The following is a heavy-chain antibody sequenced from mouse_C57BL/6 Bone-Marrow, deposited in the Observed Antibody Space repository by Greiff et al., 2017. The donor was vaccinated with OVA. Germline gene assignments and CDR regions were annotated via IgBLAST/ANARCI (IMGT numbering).Heavy chain of an antibody. CDR1: GFTFSSYG. CDR3: ASYDYDEEAWFAY. J-gene: IGHJ3*01. Sequence: EVKVVESGGDLVKPGGSLKLSCAASGFTFSSYGMSWVRQTPDKRLEWVATISSGGSYTYYPDSVKGRFTISRDNVKNTLYLQMSSLKSEDTAMYYCASYDYDEEAWFAYWGQGTLVTVSA. D-gene: IGHD2-4*01. CDR2: ISSGGSYT. V-gene: IGHV5-6*01.